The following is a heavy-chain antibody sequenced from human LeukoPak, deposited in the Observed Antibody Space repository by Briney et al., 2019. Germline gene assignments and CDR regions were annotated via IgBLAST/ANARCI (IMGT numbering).Heavy chain of an antibody. CDR1: GYSFTSYW. J-gene: IGHJ2*01. CDR2: IYPGDSDT. D-gene: IGHD2-15*01. Sequence: GESLKISCKGSGYSFTSYWIGWVRQMPGKGLEWMGIIYPGDSDTRYSPSFQGQVTISADKSISTAYLQWSSLKASDTAMYFCARQGCSGGVCYSDWYFDLWGRGTLLTDSS. V-gene: IGHV5-51*01. CDR3: ARQGCSGGVCYSDWYFDL.